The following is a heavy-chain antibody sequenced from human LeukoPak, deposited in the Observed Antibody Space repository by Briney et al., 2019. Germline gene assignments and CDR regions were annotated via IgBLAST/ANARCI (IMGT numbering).Heavy chain of an antibody. D-gene: IGHD1-26*01. CDR3: ARVRVGTTYFDY. CDR1: GFTFSGYW. J-gene: IGHJ4*02. V-gene: IGHV3-74*01. Sequence: GGSLRLSCAATGFTFSGYWMHWVRQAPGEGLVWVSRINSDGRSTSYADSVKGRFTISRDNANNTLYLQMNTLGAEDTAVYYCARVRVGTTYFDYWGQGTLVTVSS. CDR2: INSDGRST.